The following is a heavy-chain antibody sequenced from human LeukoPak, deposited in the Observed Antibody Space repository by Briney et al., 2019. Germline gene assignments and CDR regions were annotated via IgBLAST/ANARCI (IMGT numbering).Heavy chain of an antibody. Sequence: SETLSLTCTVSGYSIRSHHWWGWIRQPPGKGLERIGYIYFSGSVLDNPSLKSRVTLSVDKSKSQFSLRMTSVTAVDTAVYYCARTDSSGYDAFDVWGQGTMVTVSS. CDR3: ARTDSSGYDAFDV. CDR2: IYFSGSV. D-gene: IGHD3-22*01. J-gene: IGHJ3*01. CDR1: GYSIRSHHW. V-gene: IGHV4-28*05.